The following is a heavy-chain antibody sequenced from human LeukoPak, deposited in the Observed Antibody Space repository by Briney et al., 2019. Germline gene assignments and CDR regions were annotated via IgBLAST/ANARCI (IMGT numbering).Heavy chain of an antibody. Sequence: GGSLRLSCVASGFSFRNYAIHWVRQAPGKGLEYVSVINTDGRITYYAESVKGRFTISRDNSKNTVYLQMGSLRGEDMAVYYCTRDGGSFCDFDYWGQGALVTVSS. D-gene: IGHD1-26*01. CDR3: TRDGGSFCDFDY. CDR2: INTDGRIT. CDR1: GFSFRNYA. V-gene: IGHV3-64*02. J-gene: IGHJ4*02.